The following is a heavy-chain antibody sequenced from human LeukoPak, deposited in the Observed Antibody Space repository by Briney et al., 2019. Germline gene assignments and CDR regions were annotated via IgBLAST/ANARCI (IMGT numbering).Heavy chain of an antibody. CDR2: IKQDGSEK. CDR3: ARAGSSSRFY. J-gene: IGHJ4*02. V-gene: IGHV3-7*04. D-gene: IGHD6-6*01. CDR1: GFTFSSYW. Sequence: GGSLRLSCAASGFTFSSYWMNWVRQAPGKGLEWVANIKQDGSEKYYVDSVKGRFTISRDNAKNSLYLQMNSLRAEDTDWYYWARAGSSSRFYWGQGTLVTVSS.